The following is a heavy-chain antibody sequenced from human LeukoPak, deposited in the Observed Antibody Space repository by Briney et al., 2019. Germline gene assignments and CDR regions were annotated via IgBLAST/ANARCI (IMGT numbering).Heavy chain of an antibody. Sequence: GGSLRLSCAASGFTFSNYWMSWVRQAPGKGLEWVANIKPDGSEKYYVDSVKGRFTISRDNAKNSLYLQMNSPRAEDTAVYYCARDDYGGTGYWGQGTLVTVSS. CDR1: GFTFSNYW. CDR3: ARDDYGGTGY. J-gene: IGHJ4*02. V-gene: IGHV3-7*01. D-gene: IGHD4/OR15-4a*01. CDR2: IKPDGSEK.